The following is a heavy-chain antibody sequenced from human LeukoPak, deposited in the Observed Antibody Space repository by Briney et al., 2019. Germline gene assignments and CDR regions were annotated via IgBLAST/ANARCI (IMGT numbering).Heavy chain of an antibody. V-gene: IGHV4-30-4*01. CDR3: ARVRYYDSSGYYFTPYFDY. J-gene: IGHJ4*02. D-gene: IGHD3-22*01. CDR2: IYYSGST. Sequence: PSGTLSLTCTVSGGSISSGDYYWSWIRQPPGKGLEWIGYIYYSGSTYYNPSLKSRVTISVDTSKNQFSLKLSSVTAADTAVYYCARVRYYDSSGYYFTPYFDYWGQGTLVTVSS. CDR1: GGSISSGDYY.